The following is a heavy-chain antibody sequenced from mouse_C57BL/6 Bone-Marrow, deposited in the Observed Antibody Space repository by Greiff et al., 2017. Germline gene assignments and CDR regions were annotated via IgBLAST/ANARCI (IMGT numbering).Heavy chain of an antibody. Sequence: EVKLVESGGGLVQPGGSLKLSCAASGFTFSDYGMAWVRQAPRKGPEWVAFISNLAYSIYYADTVTGRFTISRENAKNTLYLEMSSLRSEDTAMYYCGRRGGDWYFDVWGTGTTVTVSS. V-gene: IGHV5-15*04. J-gene: IGHJ1*03. CDR2: ISNLAYSI. CDR1: GFTFSDYG. CDR3: GRRGGDWYFDV.